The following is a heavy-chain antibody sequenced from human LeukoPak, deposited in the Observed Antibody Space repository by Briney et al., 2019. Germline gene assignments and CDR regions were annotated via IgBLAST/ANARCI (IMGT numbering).Heavy chain of an antibody. V-gene: IGHV3-53*01. J-gene: IGHJ4*02. CDR2: IDSGGNT. CDR1: GFTVSNNY. CDR3: ARAPYGGGFDY. Sequence: GGSLRLSCAASGFTVSNNYMSWVRQGPGKGLEWVSLIDSGGNTYYADSVKGRFTVSRDNSKSTLYFQLNSLRAEDTAVYYCARAPYGGGFDYWGQGTLVTVSS. D-gene: IGHD3-10*01.